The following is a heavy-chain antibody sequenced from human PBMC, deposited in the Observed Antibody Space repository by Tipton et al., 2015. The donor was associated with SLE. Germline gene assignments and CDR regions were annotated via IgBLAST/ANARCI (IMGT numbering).Heavy chain of an antibody. V-gene: IGHV4-30-2*01. J-gene: IGHJ4*02. Sequence: LEWIGYIYHSGSTYYNPSLKSRVTLSVDSSKNQFSLKLSSVTAADTAVYYCARDYCSGGSCYFDYWGQGTLVTVSS. CDR3: ARDYCSGGSCYFDY. CDR2: IYHSGST. D-gene: IGHD2-15*01.